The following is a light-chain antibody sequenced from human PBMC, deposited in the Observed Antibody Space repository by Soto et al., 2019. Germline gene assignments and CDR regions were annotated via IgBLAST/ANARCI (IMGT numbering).Light chain of an antibody. Sequence: QSALTQPPSASGSPGQSVTISCTGTSSDVGGYNYVSWYQHHPGKAPKLIIYEVTKRPSGVPARFSASKSGNTASLTVSGLQAEDEADYSCSSYAGINNVLFGGGTKLTVL. CDR3: SSYAGINNVL. J-gene: IGLJ3*02. CDR1: SSDVGGYNY. CDR2: EVT. V-gene: IGLV2-8*01.